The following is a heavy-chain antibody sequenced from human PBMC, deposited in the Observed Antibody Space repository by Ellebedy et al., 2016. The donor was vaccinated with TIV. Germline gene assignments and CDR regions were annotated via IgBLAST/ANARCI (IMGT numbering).Heavy chain of an antibody. CDR2: ISAYNRNT. CDR3: AKSATFIAGGRADY. J-gene: IGHJ4*02. D-gene: IGHD6-13*01. CDR1: GYDFGCYS. V-gene: IGHV1-18*01. Sequence: AASVTVSCKASGYDFGCYSIAWVRQAPGQAPQWMGGISAYNRNTHYAQRLQDSVTMTTDTSTSTAYMELRSLRSDDTAVYYCAKSATFIAGGRADYWGQGTLVTVSS.